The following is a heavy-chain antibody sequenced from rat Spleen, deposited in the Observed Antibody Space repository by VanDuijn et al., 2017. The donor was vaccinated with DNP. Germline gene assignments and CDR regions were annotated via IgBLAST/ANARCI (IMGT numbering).Heavy chain of an antibody. CDR3: ARWGDY. J-gene: IGHJ2*01. CDR1: GFSLTNYH. CDR2: IQSGGNT. Sequence: QVQLKESGPGLVQPSQTLSLTCTVSGFSLTNYHVNWVRQPPGKGLEWMGRIQSGGNTDYNSVLKSRLSISRDTSKSQVFLKMNSVQTEDTAMYFCARWGDYWGQGVMVTVSS. V-gene: IGHV2-27*01.